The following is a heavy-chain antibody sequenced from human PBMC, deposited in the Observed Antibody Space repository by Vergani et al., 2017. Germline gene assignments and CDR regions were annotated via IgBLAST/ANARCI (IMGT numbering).Heavy chain of an antibody. J-gene: IGHJ4*02. CDR2: INPNSGGK. D-gene: IGHD3-22*01. Sequence: QVQLVQSGAEVKKPGASVKVSCKASGYSFTGYYMHWVRQAPGQGLEWRGWINPNSGGKNYAQKIQGRVTMTRDTSISTAYMELGRRRSDDPAVYYCEGDNCMYYWDSSGYYYHYWGQGTLVTVSS. CDR3: EGDNCMYYWDSSGYYYHY. V-gene: IGHV1-2*02. CDR1: GYSFTGYY.